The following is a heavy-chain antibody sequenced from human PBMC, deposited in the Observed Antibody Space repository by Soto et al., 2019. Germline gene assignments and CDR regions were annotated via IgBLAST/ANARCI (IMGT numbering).Heavy chain of an antibody. J-gene: IGHJ2*01. CDR1: GDSISNFY. CDR3: AIGMGRYFDL. D-gene: IGHD2-2*01. CDR2: ISARGTT. Sequence: QEQLPESGPGLVKPSETLSLICTVSGDSISNFYWSWIRQPTGKGLESLGRISARGTTNYNPCLLSRVALSLDTSKNQFSLRLTSLSAADTAVYFCAIGMGRYFDLWGRDTLVTGFS. V-gene: IGHV4-4*07.